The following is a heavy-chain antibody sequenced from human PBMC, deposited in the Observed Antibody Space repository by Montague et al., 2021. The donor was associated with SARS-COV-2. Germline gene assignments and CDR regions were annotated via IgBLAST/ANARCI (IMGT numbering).Heavy chain of an antibody. CDR2: INYSGTT. CDR3: ARHWGIAAAGN. Sequence: SETLSLTCSVSGGSITARTYYWGCIRQSPGKGLEWIGAINYSGTTYYNPTIKSRVTISLDTAKNQFSLKMTSVTAADTAVYYCARHWGIAAAGNWGQGTLVTVSS. V-gene: IGHV4-39*01. CDR1: GGSITARTYY. D-gene: IGHD6-13*01. J-gene: IGHJ4*02.